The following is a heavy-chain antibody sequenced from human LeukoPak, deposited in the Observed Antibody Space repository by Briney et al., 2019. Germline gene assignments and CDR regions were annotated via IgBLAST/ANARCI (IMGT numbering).Heavy chain of an antibody. J-gene: IGHJ4*02. Sequence: SETLSLTCAVYGGSFSGYYWSWIRQPPGKGLEWIGEINHSGSTNYNPSLKSRVTISVDTSKNQFSLKLSSVTAADTAVYYCARAKVAGALRAFDYWGQGTLATVSS. D-gene: IGHD6-19*01. CDR2: INHSGST. CDR1: GGSFSGYY. CDR3: ARAKVAGALRAFDY. V-gene: IGHV4-34*01.